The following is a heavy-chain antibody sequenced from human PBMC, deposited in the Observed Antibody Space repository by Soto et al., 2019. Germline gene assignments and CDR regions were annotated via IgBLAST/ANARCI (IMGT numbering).Heavy chain of an antibody. V-gene: IGHV1-3*01. CDR1: GYTFTSYA. Sequence: QVQLVQSGAEVKKPGASVKVSCKASGYTFTSYAMHWVRQAPGQRLEWMGWINAGNGNTKYSQKFQGRVTITRDTSASTAYMELSSLRSEDTAVYYWARVSVAAAGNWFDPWGQGTLVTVSS. J-gene: IGHJ5*02. D-gene: IGHD6-13*01. CDR3: ARVSVAAAGNWFDP. CDR2: INAGNGNT.